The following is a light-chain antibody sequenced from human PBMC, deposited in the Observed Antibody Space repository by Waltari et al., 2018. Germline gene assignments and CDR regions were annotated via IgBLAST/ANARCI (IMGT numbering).Light chain of an antibody. V-gene: IGLV4-69*01. Sequence: QLVLTQSPSASASLGASVKLTCTLSSGHSSYAIAWPQQQPDKGPRYLMKLNSDGSHSKGDGVPGPLAGSSSGAGRYLTSSRLQSEDEADYCCQTGGSGIGVFGGGTKLTVL. J-gene: IGLJ3*02. CDR2: LNSDGSH. CDR3: QTGGSGIGV. CDR1: SGHSSYA.